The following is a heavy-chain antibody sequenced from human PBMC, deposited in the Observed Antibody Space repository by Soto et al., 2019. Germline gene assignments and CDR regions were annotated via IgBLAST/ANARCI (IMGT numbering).Heavy chain of an antibody. CDR3: AHGSEWELLRGAFDY. J-gene: IGHJ4*02. V-gene: IGHV2-5*02. D-gene: IGHD1-26*01. CDR1: GFSLSADGMS. Sequence: QITLRESGPTVVKPTQTLTLTCTFSGFSLSADGMSVGWIRQPPGKALEWLALIYWDDDQRLSPSLQSRLTINKDTSKNQVVLSLTNVDAVDTATYYCAHGSEWELLRGAFDYWGQGTLVTVSS. CDR2: IYWDDDQ.